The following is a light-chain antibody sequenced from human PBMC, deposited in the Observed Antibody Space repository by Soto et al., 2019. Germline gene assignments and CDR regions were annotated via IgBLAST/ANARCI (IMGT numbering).Light chain of an antibody. Sequence: EIVLTQSPDTLSLSPGESATLSCRASQSVSSNLAWYQQKPGQXTXPLIYGAYTRATGIPARFSCSGSGTESTLTISSLQSEEVAVYSCQQYNNWPRTFGQGTKVDI. CDR1: QSVSSN. CDR2: GAY. V-gene: IGKV3-15*01. J-gene: IGKJ1*01. CDR3: QQYNNWPRT.